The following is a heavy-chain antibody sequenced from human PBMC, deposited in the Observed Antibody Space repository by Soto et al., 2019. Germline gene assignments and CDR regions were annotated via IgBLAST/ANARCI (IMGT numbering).Heavy chain of an antibody. D-gene: IGHD4-17*01. J-gene: IGHJ5*02. CDR2: ISVYNGNA. CDR1: GYGFASYG. Sequence: QVQLVQSGAEVKKPGASVKVSCKASGYGFASYGISWVRQAPGQGLEWMGWISVYNGNATYEENFQDRVTMTTDTSTSTAYMELRSLRSDDTAVYFCARTAIGDPNWFDPWGQGTLVTVSS. CDR3: ARTAIGDPNWFDP. V-gene: IGHV1-18*01.